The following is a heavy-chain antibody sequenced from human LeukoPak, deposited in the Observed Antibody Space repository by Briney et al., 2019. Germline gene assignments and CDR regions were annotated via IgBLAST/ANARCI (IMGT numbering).Heavy chain of an antibody. CDR2: ISYDGSNK. J-gene: IGHJ6*02. Sequence: PGGSLRLSCAASGFTLSNHWMTWVRQAPGKGLEWVAVISYDGSNKYYADSVKGRFTISRDNSKNTLYLQMNSLRAEDTAVYYCARDYSGSYYYYYGMDVWGQGTTVTVSS. V-gene: IGHV3-30-3*01. CDR3: ARDYSGSYYYYYGMDV. D-gene: IGHD1-26*01. CDR1: GFTLSNHW.